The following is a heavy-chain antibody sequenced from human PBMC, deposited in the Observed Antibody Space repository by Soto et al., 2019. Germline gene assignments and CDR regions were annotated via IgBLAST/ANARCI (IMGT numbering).Heavy chain of an antibody. CDR3: VRDDVDCGGGRCYGVPMDV. Sequence: VQLVESGGGVVQPGGSLRLSCAVSGFTVSRYYMSWVRQPPGKGPEWVALFENGGSTYYAESVKGRFTISRDSSENTLDIQLNRLRAEDTAVDYGVRDDVDCGGGRCYGVPMDVWGKGTTVTVSS. V-gene: IGHV3-66*01. D-gene: IGHD2-15*01. CDR1: GFTVSRYY. CDR2: FENGGST. J-gene: IGHJ6*03.